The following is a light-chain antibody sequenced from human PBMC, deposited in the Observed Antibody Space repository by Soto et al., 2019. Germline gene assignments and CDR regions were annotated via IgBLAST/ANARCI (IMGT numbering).Light chain of an antibody. Sequence: LSMSLGAVSLTQGERATLSCRASQSVSNNSLAWYQQKPGQAPRLLIYGASNRAPGIPDRFSGSGSGTDFTLSISRLEPEDFAVCYCRQDGSSLPITFGQGARLEI. CDR3: RQDGSSLPIT. CDR1: QSVSNNS. CDR2: GAS. J-gene: IGKJ5*01. V-gene: IGKV3-20*01.